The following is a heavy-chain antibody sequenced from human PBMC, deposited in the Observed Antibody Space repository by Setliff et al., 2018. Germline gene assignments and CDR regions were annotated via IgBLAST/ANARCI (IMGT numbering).Heavy chain of an antibody. J-gene: IGHJ2*01. CDR3: ATIYGYNSLAWHSDL. D-gene: IGHD5-18*01. Sequence: SVKVSCKVSGGTFRTYEINWVRQAPGQGFEWMGRIIPMFEKTNYAQKFQGRVTITADESTTTTYMELSSLRSDDTAVYYCATIYGYNSLAWHSDLWGRGTLVTVSS. CDR1: GGTFRTYE. V-gene: IGHV1-69*13. CDR2: IIPMFEKT.